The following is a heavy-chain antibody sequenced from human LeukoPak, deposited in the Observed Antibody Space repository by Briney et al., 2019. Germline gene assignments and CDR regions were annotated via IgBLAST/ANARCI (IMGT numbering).Heavy chain of an antibody. V-gene: IGHV3-23*01. D-gene: IGHD3-3*01. J-gene: IGHJ4*02. CDR3: AKSFDFSNGHSPILTPFDY. Sequence: GGSLRLSCAASGFTFSSSAMSWVRQAPGKGLEWVSSISARGISTYYADSVKGRFTISRDNSKNTLYLQMNSLSGDDIGVYYCAKSFDFSNGHSPILTPFDYWGQGTLVSVSS. CDR2: ISARGIST. CDR1: GFTFSSSA.